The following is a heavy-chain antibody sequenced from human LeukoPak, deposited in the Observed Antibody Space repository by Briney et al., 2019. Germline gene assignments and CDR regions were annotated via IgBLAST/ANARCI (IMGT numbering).Heavy chain of an antibody. CDR2: IKSRTDGGTT. V-gene: IGHV3-15*07. CDR1: GFTLSSYS. D-gene: IGHD1-1*01. Sequence: GGSLRLSCAASGFTLSSYSMNWVRQAPGKGLEWVGRIKSRTDGGTTDYAAAVKGRFTISRDDSENTAYLQMNSLKIEDTAVYYCGTHPTSGFWGQGTLVTVSS. J-gene: IGHJ4*02. CDR3: GTHPTSGF.